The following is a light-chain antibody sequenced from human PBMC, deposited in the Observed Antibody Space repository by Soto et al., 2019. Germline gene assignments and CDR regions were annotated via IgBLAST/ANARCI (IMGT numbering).Light chain of an antibody. Sequence: QSALTQPASVSGSPGQSITISCTGTSSDVGGYNYVSWYQHHPDKAPKLMIYDVNNRPSGVSNRFSGSKSGNTASLTISGLQAEDEADYYCSSYSSSSTRPVFGGGTKLTVL. V-gene: IGLV2-14*03. CDR1: SSDVGGYNY. CDR3: SSYSSSSTRPV. J-gene: IGLJ2*01. CDR2: DVN.